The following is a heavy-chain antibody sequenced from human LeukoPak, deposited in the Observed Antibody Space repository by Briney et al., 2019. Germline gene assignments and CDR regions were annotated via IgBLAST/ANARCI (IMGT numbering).Heavy chain of an antibody. Sequence: PGGSLRLSCSASGFTFSASAMHWVRQAPGKGQEYVSSLGVNGISADYADSVRGRFSISRDNSKGTLFLQMSSLRVEDTAVYYCVKGQEVVYTPTFDFWGQGTLVTVSS. CDR1: GFTFSASA. V-gene: IGHV3-64D*09. CDR3: VKGQEVVYTPTFDF. D-gene: IGHD2-8*02. J-gene: IGHJ4*02. CDR2: LGVNGISA.